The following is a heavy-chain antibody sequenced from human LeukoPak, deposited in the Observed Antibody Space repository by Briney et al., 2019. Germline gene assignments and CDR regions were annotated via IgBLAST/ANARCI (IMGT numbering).Heavy chain of an antibody. CDR1: GGTFSSYA. CDR2: IIPILGIA. D-gene: IGHD3-22*01. V-gene: IGHV1-69*04. CDR3: ARERMGPDPITLMYYYDSSGYLN. J-gene: IGHJ4*02. Sequence: GASVKVSCKASGGTFSSYAISWVRQAPGQGLEWMGRIIPILGIANYAQKFQGRVTITADKSTSTAYMELSSLRSEDTAVYYCARERMGPDPITLMYYYDSSGYLNWGQGTLVTVSS.